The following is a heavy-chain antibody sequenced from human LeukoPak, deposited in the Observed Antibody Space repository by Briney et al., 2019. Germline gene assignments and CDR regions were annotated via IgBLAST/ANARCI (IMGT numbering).Heavy chain of an antibody. D-gene: IGHD1-7*01. J-gene: IGHJ3*02. CDR2: LSGSGVTT. CDR1: GFTFSNYA. CDR3: AKEAWNFVFRDDAFDI. V-gene: IGHV3-23*01. Sequence: GGSLRLSCAASGFTFSNYAMSWVRQAPGKGLEWVSALSGSGVTTYYADSVRGRFTISRDNSKNTLFLQMNILRAEDTAVHYCAKEAWNFVFRDDAFDIWGQGTMVTVSS.